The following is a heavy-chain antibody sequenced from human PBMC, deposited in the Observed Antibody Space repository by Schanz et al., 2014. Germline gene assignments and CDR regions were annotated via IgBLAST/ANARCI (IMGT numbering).Heavy chain of an antibody. J-gene: IGHJ4*02. CDR1: GGSISSYY. D-gene: IGHD4-4*01. CDR2: IYTSGST. CDR3: ARIDDYNGDF. V-gene: IGHV4-4*07. Sequence: QVQLQESGPGLVKPSETLSLTCTVSGGSISSYYWSWIRQPAGKGLEWIGRIYTSGSTNCNPSLKSRVTMQEDPPKTQFSLKLSSVTAADTAVYYCARIDDYNGDFWGQGTLVTVSS.